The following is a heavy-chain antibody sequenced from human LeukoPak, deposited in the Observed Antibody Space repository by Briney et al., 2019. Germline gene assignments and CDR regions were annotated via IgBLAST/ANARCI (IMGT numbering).Heavy chain of an antibody. V-gene: IGHV3-33*01. CDR2: IWFDGSNI. CDR3: ARVRANWYEDY. CDR1: GFTFSASG. D-gene: IGHD6-13*01. Sequence: GGSLRLSCAASGFTFSASGMHWVRQAPGKGLEWVAIIWFDGSNIYYADSVKGRFTISRDNSKDTLYLQMNRLRGDDTAVYYCARVRANWYEDYWGQGTLVTVSS. J-gene: IGHJ4*02.